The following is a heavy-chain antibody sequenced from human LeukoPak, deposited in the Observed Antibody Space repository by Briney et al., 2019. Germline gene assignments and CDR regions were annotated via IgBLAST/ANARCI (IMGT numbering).Heavy chain of an antibody. Sequence: GRSLRLSCVASGFTFSSYGMHWVRQAPGKGPEWVAVISYDGTNKYYADSVKGRFTISRDNSKNTLYLQMNSLRAEDTAVYYCAREGYTGTTIAFDIWGQGTMVTVSS. CDR2: ISYDGTNK. D-gene: IGHD1-1*01. CDR1: GFTFSSYG. J-gene: IGHJ3*02. V-gene: IGHV3-30*03. CDR3: AREGYTGTTIAFDI.